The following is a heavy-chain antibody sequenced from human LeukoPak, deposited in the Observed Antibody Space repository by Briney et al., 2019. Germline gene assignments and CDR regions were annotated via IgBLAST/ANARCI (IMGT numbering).Heavy chain of an antibody. CDR1: GFTFTSYT. Sequence: GGSLRLSCAASGFTFTSYTMYWVRQAPGKGLEWVSAISGSGGSTYYADSVKGRFTISRDNSKNTLYLQMNSLRAEDTAVYYCAKDQRAYSNPWGPNWFDPWGQGTLVTVSS. CDR3: AKDQRAYSNPWGPNWFDP. CDR2: ISGSGGST. D-gene: IGHD4-11*01. V-gene: IGHV3-23*01. J-gene: IGHJ5*02.